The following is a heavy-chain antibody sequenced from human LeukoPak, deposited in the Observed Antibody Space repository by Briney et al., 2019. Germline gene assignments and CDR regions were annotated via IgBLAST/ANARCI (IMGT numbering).Heavy chain of an antibody. J-gene: IGHJ1*01. D-gene: IGHD2-15*01. Sequence: SETLSLTCTVSGGSICSYYWSWIRQPAGKGLEWIGRIYTSGSTNYNPSLKSRVTMSVDTSKNQFSLKLSSVTAADTAVYYCARDSSHYCTGGRCYSEYFQNWGHGTLVTVSS. CDR1: GGSICSYY. CDR3: ARDSSHYCTGGRCYSEYFQN. V-gene: IGHV4-4*07. CDR2: IYTSGST.